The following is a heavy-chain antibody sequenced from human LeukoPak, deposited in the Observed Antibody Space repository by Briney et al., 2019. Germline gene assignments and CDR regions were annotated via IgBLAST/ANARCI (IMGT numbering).Heavy chain of an antibody. J-gene: IGHJ4*02. V-gene: IGHV3-23*01. CDR3: AKVPYSSSWFVFDY. D-gene: IGHD6-13*01. CDR1: GGSISSYY. Sequence: PSETLSLTCTVSGGSISSYYWSWVRQAPGKGLEWVSAISGSGGSTYYADSVKGRFTISRDNSKNTLYLQMNSLRAEDTAVYYCAKVPYSSSWFVFDYWGQGTLVTVSS. CDR2: ISGSGGST.